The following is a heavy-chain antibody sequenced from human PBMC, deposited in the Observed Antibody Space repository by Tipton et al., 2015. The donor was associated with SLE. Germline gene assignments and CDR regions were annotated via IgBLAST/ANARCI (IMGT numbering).Heavy chain of an antibody. D-gene: IGHD3-10*01. CDR3: ATFRDMVQGVIGAFNI. Sequence: TLSLTCSVSGGSITSGSNYYWTWIRQPAGKGLEWIGHFSSSGGTNYNTSLKSRVTISADTSKNEISLKMTSVTAADTAVYYCATFRDMVQGVIGAFNIWGQGTMVTVSS. CDR2: FSSSGGT. CDR1: GGSITSGSNYY. J-gene: IGHJ3*02. V-gene: IGHV4-61*09.